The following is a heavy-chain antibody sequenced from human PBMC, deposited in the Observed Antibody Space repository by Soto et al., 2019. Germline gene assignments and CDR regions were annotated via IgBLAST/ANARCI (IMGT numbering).Heavy chain of an antibody. V-gene: IGHV3-23*01. CDR2: ISGSGGST. CDR3: AKIPFDYYDSSGYYYERWFDP. Sequence: GGSLRLSCAASGFTFSSYAMSWVRQAPGKGLEWVSAISGSGGSTYYADSVKGRFTISRDNSKNTLYLQMNSLRAEDTAVYYCAKIPFDYYDSSGYYYERWFDPWGQGTLVTVSS. CDR1: GFTFSSYA. J-gene: IGHJ5*02. D-gene: IGHD3-22*01.